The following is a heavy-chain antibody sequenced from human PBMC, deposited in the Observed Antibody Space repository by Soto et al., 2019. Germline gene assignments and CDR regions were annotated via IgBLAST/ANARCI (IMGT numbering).Heavy chain of an antibody. CDR2: IYYSGSS. CDR1: GGSISSYY. Sequence: SETLSLTCTVSGGSISSYYWNWIRQPPGKGLEWIGDIYYSGSSTYNPSLKSRVTISVDMSRNQFSLRLSSVTAADTAVYYCAGLQINYYYMDVWGKGTTVTVS. CDR3: AGLQINYYYMDV. V-gene: IGHV4-59*01. D-gene: IGHD1-1*01. J-gene: IGHJ6*03.